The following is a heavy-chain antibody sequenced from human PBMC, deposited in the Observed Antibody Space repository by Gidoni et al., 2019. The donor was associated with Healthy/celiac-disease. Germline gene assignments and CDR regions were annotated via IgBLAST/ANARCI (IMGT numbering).Heavy chain of an antibody. CDR1: GFTFSSYA. J-gene: IGHJ4*02. CDR2: ISGSGGST. CDR3: AKSGDYVWGSYRYDYFDY. D-gene: IGHD3-16*02. Sequence: EVQLLESGGGLVQPGGSLRLSCAASGFTFSSYAMSWVRQAPGQGLEWVSAISGSGGSTYYADSVKGRFTISRDNSKNTLYLQMNSLRAEDTAVYYCAKSGDYVWGSYRYDYFDYWGQGTLVTVSS. V-gene: IGHV3-23*01.